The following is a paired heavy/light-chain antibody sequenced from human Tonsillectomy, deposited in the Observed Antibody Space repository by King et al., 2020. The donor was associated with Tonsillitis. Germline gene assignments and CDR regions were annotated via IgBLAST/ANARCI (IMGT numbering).Heavy chain of an antibody. V-gene: IGHV4-59*01. CDR1: GASISSYS. CDR2: FSYRGTT. CDR3: VRDAYMYGYYFDP. D-gene: IGHD2-21*01. J-gene: IGHJ4*02. Sequence: QVQLQESGPGLVKPSETLSLTCTVSGASISSYSWSWIRQPPGKRLEWIGYFSYRGTTDYNPSLKGRVTISLDSPKNQFSLTLTSVTAADTAVYYCVRDAYMYGYYFDPWGQGTLVTVSS.
Light chain of an antibody. CDR3: QQYGSSPRT. CDR2: GAS. Sequence: EIVLTQSPGTLSLSPGDRATLSCRASQSVSTTSLAWYQHKAGQAPRLLIYGASYRATGISERFSGSGSGTDFTLTISRLEPEDVAVYYCQQYGSSPRTFGQGTKVEIK. V-gene: IGKV3-20*01. CDR1: QSVSTTS. J-gene: IGKJ1*01.